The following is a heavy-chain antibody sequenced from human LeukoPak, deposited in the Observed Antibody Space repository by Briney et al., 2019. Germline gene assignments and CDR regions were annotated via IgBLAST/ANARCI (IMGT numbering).Heavy chain of an antibody. J-gene: IGHJ3*02. CDR1: GFTFSTYA. Sequence: GGSLRLSCAASGFTFSTYAMHWVRQAPGKGLEWVAGISYDESNKYYADSVKGRFTISRDNSKNTLYLQMNSLRAEDTAVYYCAKDRKYNWLTADIWGQGTMVTVSS. V-gene: IGHV3-30-3*01. CDR3: AKDRKYNWLTADI. D-gene: IGHD1-1*01. CDR2: ISYDESNK.